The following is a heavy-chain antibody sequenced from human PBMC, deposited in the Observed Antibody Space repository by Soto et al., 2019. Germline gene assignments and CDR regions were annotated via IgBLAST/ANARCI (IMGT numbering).Heavy chain of an antibody. Sequence: TGGSLRLSCTTSGFTFGDYALSWVRQAPGKGLERVGFIRRNAYGGTTDYAASVKGRFTTSRDDSKSISYLQMNSTRTEATSLYDSTRASSLDFDFWGQGTLVTVSS. CDR2: IRRNAYGGTT. V-gene: IGHV3-49*04. CDR1: GFTFGDYA. J-gene: IGHJ4*02. CDR3: TRASSLDFDF. D-gene: IGHD3-16*01.